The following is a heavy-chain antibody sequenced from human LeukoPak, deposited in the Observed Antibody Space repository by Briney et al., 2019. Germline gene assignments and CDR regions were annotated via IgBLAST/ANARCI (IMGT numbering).Heavy chain of an antibody. D-gene: IGHD5-24*01. CDR2: ISISGSFI. CDR1: GFTFSDYS. Sequence: GGSLRLSCAASGFTFSDYSMTWVRQAPGKGLEWLSYISISGSFIYYADSVKGRFTISRGNGRNSLHLQMNSLRAEDTAVYYCARGFEEMATIGGAAFDIWGQGTMVTVSS. J-gene: IGHJ3*02. CDR3: ARGFEEMATIGGAAFDI. V-gene: IGHV3-48*01.